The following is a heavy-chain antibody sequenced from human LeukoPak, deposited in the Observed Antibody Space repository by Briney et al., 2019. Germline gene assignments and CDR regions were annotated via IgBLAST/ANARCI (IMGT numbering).Heavy chain of an antibody. CDR3: ARFAYYYDSSATSGSFDI. Sequence: GGSLRLSCGGSGFALKSYSLTWVRQAPGKGLEWVSSISSTSAYIHYADSVKGRFTISRDNAKNSLYLQMNSLRAEDTAVYYCARFAYYYDSSATSGSFDIWGQGTMVTVSS. V-gene: IGHV3-21*01. CDR1: GFALKSYS. D-gene: IGHD3-22*01. CDR2: ISSTSAYI. J-gene: IGHJ3*02.